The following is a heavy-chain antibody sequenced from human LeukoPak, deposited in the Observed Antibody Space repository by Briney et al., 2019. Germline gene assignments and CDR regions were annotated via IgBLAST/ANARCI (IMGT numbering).Heavy chain of an antibody. Sequence: PGGSLRLSCAASGFRFSTYGMHWVRQAPGKGLEWVSFIHYDESVKHYSDSVKGRVTISRDNSKNTLSLQMNSLRDEDTAVYYCARAGDCSTTSCYATFDYWGQGILVAVSS. CDR3: ARAGDCSTTSCYATFDY. D-gene: IGHD2-2*01. CDR2: IHYDESVK. J-gene: IGHJ4*02. CDR1: GFRFSTYG. V-gene: IGHV3-30*02.